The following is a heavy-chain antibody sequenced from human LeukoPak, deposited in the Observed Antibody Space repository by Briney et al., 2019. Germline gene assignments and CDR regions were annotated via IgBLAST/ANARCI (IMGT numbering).Heavy chain of an antibody. D-gene: IGHD3-10*01. Sequence: SGGSLRLSCAASGFTFSNAWMSWVRQAPGKGLEWVGRIKSKTDGGTTDYAAPVEGRFTISRDDSKNTLYLQMNSLKTEDTAVYYCTTILYYGSGGDYWGQGTLVTVSS. CDR1: GFTFSNAW. CDR2: IKSKTDGGTT. J-gene: IGHJ4*02. CDR3: TTILYYGSGGDY. V-gene: IGHV3-15*01.